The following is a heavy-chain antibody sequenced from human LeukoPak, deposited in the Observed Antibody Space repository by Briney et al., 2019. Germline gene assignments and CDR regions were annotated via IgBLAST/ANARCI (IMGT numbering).Heavy chain of an antibody. CDR2: IYENGGTT. Sequence: GGSLRLSCVGSGFTFRSHAMSWVRQAPEKGLEFVSGIYENGGTTYYADSVKGRFSISRDNPKNTLYLQMDSLRGEDTAVYYCAKDFRIGYSAHFDYWGQGALVTVSS. CDR3: AKDFRIGYSAHFDY. V-gene: IGHV3-23*01. J-gene: IGHJ4*02. D-gene: IGHD2-21*01. CDR1: GFTFRSHA.